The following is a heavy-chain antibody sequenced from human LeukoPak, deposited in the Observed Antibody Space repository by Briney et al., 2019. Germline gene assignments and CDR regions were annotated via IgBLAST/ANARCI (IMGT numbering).Heavy chain of an antibody. CDR3: ARVHDSSGYYPIIDY. CDR2: IYPGDADT. V-gene: IGHV5-51*01. Sequence: GESLKISCKGSGYSFTSYRIGWVRQMPGEGLEGMGVIYPGDADTRYSPPFQGQFTISADKPISPPPLQCSSLKASDTAMYYCARVHDSSGYYPIIDYWGQGTLVTVSS. CDR1: GYSFTSYR. J-gene: IGHJ4*02. D-gene: IGHD3-22*01.